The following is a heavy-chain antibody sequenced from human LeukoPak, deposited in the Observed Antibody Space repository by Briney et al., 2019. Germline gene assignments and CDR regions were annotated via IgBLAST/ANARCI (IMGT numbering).Heavy chain of an antibody. D-gene: IGHD2-2*01. V-gene: IGHV4-30-2*01. CDR3: ARGTPPGIVVVPAANWFDP. J-gene: IGHJ5*02. Sequence: PSQTLSLTCTVSGGSISSGGYYWSWIRQPPGKGLEWIGYIYHSGSTYYNPSLKSRVTISVDRSKNQFSLKLSSVTAADTAVYYCARGTPPGIVVVPAANWFDPWGQGTLVTVSS. CDR1: GGSISSGGYY. CDR2: IYHSGST.